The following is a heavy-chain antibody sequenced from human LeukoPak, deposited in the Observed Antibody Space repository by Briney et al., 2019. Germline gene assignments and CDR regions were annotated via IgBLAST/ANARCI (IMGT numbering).Heavy chain of an antibody. J-gene: IGHJ4*02. CDR2: ISASGNDI. Sequence: PGGSLRLSCAASGXTFSNFAMSWVRQAPGKGLEWVSVISASGNDIYYADSVKGRFTISRDNSGNTLYLQMNSLRAEDTALYYCADSNYWYPVDYWGQGTLVTVSS. CDR3: ADSNYWYPVDY. D-gene: IGHD4-11*01. CDR1: GXTFSNFA. V-gene: IGHV3-23*01.